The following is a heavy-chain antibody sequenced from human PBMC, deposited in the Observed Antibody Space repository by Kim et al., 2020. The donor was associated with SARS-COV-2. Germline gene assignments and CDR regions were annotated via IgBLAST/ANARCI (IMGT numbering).Heavy chain of an antibody. Sequence: GGSLRLSCAASGFTFSSYAMSWVRQAPGKGLEWVSAISGSGGSTYYADPVKGRFTISRDNSKNTLYLQMNSLRAEDTAVYYCAKAIGVFTFGGVIVGSSAFDIWGQGTMVTVSS. CDR3: AKAIGVFTFGGVIVGSSAFDI. D-gene: IGHD3-16*02. CDR2: ISGSGGST. CDR1: GFTFSSYA. V-gene: IGHV3-23*01. J-gene: IGHJ3*02.